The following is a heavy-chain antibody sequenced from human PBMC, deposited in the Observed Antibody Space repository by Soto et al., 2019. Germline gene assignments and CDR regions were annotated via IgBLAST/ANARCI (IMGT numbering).Heavy chain of an antibody. J-gene: IGHJ4*02. CDR3: AKEGGSTGAWFGRRFDS. CDR2: ISGGGGTT. CDR1: GFMFSSHA. V-gene: IGHV3-23*01. Sequence: GGSLRLSCAGSGFMFSSHAMSWVRQTPEKGLEWVSGISGGGGTTYYADSVKGRFTISRDKSKNTLYLQMNSLRAEDTAVYYCAKEGGSTGAWFGRRFDSWGQGTQVTVSS. D-gene: IGHD3-16*01.